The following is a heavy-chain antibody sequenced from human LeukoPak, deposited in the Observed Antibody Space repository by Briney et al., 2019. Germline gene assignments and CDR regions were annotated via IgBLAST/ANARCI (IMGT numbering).Heavy chain of an antibody. CDR1: GYTFTSYA. J-gene: IGHJ4*02. Sequence: ASVKVSCKASGYTFTSYAIVWVRQAPGQGLEWMGWINTNTGNPTYAQGSTGRFVFSLDTSVSTAYLQISSLKAEDTAVYYCARETYRYFDYWGQGTLVTVSS. D-gene: IGHD3-16*01. CDR2: INTNTGNP. V-gene: IGHV7-4-1*02. CDR3: ARETYRYFDY.